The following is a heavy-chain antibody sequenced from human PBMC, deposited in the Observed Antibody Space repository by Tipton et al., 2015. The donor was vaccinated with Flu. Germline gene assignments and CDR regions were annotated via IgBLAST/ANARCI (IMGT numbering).Heavy chain of an antibody. V-gene: IGHV4-59*08. CDR2: IYYTGST. Sequence: TLSLTCNVSGASISNYYWTWIRRPPGKGLEWIGYIYYTGSTNYNPSLKSRVTISVDTSKNQFSLKLTSVTAADTAGYYCARRDYSNYVSEPHNWFDPWGQGILVTVSS. CDR3: ARRDYSNYVSEPHNWFDP. D-gene: IGHD4-11*01. J-gene: IGHJ5*01. CDR1: GASISNYY.